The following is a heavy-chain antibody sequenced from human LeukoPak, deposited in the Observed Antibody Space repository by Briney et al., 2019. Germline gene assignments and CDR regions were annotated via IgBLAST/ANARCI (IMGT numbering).Heavy chain of an antibody. J-gene: IGHJ4*02. CDR2: IYYSGST. D-gene: IGHD6-25*01. CDR3: AREDGGLDY. Sequence: SETLSLTCTVSGGSITSSSYYWGWIRQPPGKGLEWIGSIYYSGSTYYNPSLKSRVTISVDTSKNQFSLKLSSVTAADTAVYYCAREDGGLDYWGQGTLVTVSS. V-gene: IGHV4-39*07. CDR1: GGSITSSSYY.